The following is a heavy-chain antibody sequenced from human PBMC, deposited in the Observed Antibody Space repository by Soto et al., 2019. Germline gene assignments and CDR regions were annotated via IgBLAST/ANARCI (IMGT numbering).Heavy chain of an antibody. CDR2: ISGGGGST. J-gene: IGHJ1*01. CDR1: GFIFSIYA. V-gene: IGHV3-23*01. D-gene: IGHD3-9*01. CDR3: AKDGAVLRFFDGGDFQC. Sequence: EVQLLESGGGLVQPGGSLRLSCEGSGFIFSIYAMSWVRQAPGKGLEWVSGISGGGGSTNYADSVKGRFTISRDNSKNTLYLQMNSLRAEDTAVYYCAKDGAVLRFFDGGDFQCWGQGTLVTVSS.